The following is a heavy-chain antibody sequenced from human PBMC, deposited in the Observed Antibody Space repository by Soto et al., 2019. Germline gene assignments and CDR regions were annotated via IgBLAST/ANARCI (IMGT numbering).Heavy chain of an antibody. J-gene: IGHJ4*02. D-gene: IGHD3-22*01. CDR3: ARGRHLNYYDSSGYYY. CDR1: GFPFSSYS. CDR2: ISGSGGST. V-gene: IGHV3-23*01. Sequence: GGSLRLSCAASGFPFSSYSMSWVRQAPGKGLEWVSAISGSGGSTYYADSVKGRFTISRDNSKNTLYLQMNSLRAEDTAVYYCARGRHLNYYDSSGYYYWGQGTLVTVSS.